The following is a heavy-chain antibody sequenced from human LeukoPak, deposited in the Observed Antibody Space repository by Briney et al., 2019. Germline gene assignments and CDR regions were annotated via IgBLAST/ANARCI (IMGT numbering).Heavy chain of an antibody. CDR3: ARDADYYGSSRGAFDI. Sequence: ASVKVSCKASGGTFSSYAISWVRQAPGQGLEWMGGIIPIFGTANYAQKFQGRVTITADESTSTAYMELSSLRSEDTAVYYCARDADYYGSSRGAFDIWGQGTMVTVSS. V-gene: IGHV1-69*01. CDR1: GGTFSSYA. J-gene: IGHJ3*02. CDR2: IIPIFGTA. D-gene: IGHD3-22*01.